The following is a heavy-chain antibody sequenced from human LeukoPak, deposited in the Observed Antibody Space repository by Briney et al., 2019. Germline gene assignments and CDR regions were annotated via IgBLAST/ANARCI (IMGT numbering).Heavy chain of an antibody. CDR3: AKDLTSGSGSYDY. J-gene: IGHJ4*02. D-gene: IGHD3-10*01. Sequence: GGSLRLSCTAFGFTFTDYAMSWVRQAPGEGLEWVSAISGDGGGYTYYADSVKGRFTISRVNSKNTLYLEMNSLRAEDTAVYYCAKDLTSGSGSYDYWGQGTLVTVSS. CDR1: GFTFTDYA. V-gene: IGHV3-23*01. CDR2: ISGDGGGYT.